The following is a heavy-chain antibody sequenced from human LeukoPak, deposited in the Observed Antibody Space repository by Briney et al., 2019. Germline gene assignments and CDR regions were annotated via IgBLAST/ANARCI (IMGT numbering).Heavy chain of an antibody. Sequence: SETLSLTCTVSGGSISSGGYYWSWIRQPPGKGLEWIGYIYHSGSTYYNPSLKSRVTISVDKSKNQFSLKLSSVTAADTAVYYCARLDRDGYLFDYWGQGTLVTVSS. CDR1: GGSISSGGYY. CDR2: IYHSGST. CDR3: ARLDRDGYLFDY. V-gene: IGHV4-30-2*01. D-gene: IGHD5-24*01. J-gene: IGHJ4*02.